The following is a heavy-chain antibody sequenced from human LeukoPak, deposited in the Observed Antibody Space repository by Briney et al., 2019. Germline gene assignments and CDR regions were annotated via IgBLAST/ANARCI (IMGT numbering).Heavy chain of an antibody. Sequence: PGGSLRHSCAASGFTFSSYWMHWVRPVPGKGLVWVARINPGGSSITYADSVKGRFTISRDNAKNTLYLQMDSLRAEDTGVYYCARSNQADDYWGQGTLVTVSS. CDR3: ARSNQADDY. CDR2: INPGGSSI. CDR1: GFTFSSYW. V-gene: IGHV3-74*01. J-gene: IGHJ4*02. D-gene: IGHD1-14*01.